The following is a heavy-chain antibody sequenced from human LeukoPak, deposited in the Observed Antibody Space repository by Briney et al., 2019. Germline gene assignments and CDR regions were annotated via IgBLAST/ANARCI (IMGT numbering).Heavy chain of an antibody. CDR3: AKVLRWTSGLREHDAFDI. V-gene: IGHV3-23*01. CDR2: ISGSGSST. CDR1: GFTFSSYG. Sequence: GGSLRLSCAASGFTFSSYGMSWVRQAPGKGLEWVSAISGSGSSTYYADSVKGRFTISRDNSKNTLYLQMNSLRAEDTAVYYCAKVLRWTSGLREHDAFDIWGQGTMVTVSS. J-gene: IGHJ3*02. D-gene: IGHD5-12*01.